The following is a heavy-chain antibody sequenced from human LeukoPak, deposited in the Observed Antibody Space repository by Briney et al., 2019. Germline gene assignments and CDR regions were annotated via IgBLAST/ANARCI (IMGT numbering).Heavy chain of an antibody. V-gene: IGHV3-7*05. J-gene: IGHJ4*02. CDR3: AKYSGGWSFEY. Sequence: GGSLRLSCGASGFSFSTYWMSWVRQAPGKGLEWVANVKEDGSEKRYVDSVKGRFTISRDNAKNSLYLEMNSLRAEDTAVYYCAKYSGGWSFEYWGQGTLVTVSS. CDR2: VKEDGSEK. D-gene: IGHD6-19*01. CDR1: GFSFSTYW.